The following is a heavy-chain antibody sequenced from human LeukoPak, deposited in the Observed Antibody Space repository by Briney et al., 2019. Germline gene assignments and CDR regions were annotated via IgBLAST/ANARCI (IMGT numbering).Heavy chain of an antibody. Sequence: GGSLRLSCAASGFIFSGYGMHWVRQAPGKGLEWVAFIRYDGSNKYYADSVKGRFTISRDKSKNTLSLQMNGLRVEDTAVYYCAKVMPPGRIRFYSYYMDVWGKGTTVTVS. CDR1: GFIFSGYG. V-gene: IGHV3-30*02. CDR3: AKVMPPGRIRFYSYYMDV. D-gene: IGHD2-15*01. CDR2: IRYDGSNK. J-gene: IGHJ6*03.